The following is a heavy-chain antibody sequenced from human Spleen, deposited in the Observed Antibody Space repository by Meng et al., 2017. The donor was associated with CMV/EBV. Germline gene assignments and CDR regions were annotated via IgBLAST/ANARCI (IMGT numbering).Heavy chain of an antibody. D-gene: IGHD2-15*01. Sequence: LSLTWAVNGGSFSSSYWSGIRQAPGKGPGWIGEINHSGSINYNPSLKSRVTISVDTSKNQFSLKLSSVTAADTAVYYCARVSRGYCYSWGQGTLVTVSS. CDR3: ARVSRGYCYS. CDR1: GGSFSSSY. J-gene: IGHJ4*02. V-gene: IGHV4-34*01. CDR2: INHSGSI.